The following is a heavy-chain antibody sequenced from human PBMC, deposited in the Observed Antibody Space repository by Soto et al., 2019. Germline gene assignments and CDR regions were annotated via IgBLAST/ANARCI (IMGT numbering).Heavy chain of an antibody. CDR1: GGSISSYY. CDR2: IYYSGST. CDR3: ARRKGDSGYDLFVPPVPADPTGCFDP. V-gene: IGHV4-59*08. D-gene: IGHD5-12*01. J-gene: IGHJ5*02. Sequence: QVQLQESGPGLVKPSETLSLTCTVSGGSISSYYWSWIRQPPGKGLEWIGYIYYSGSTNYNPSLNSRVNVSVDIPGNECSLRLSSVPAADTAVYYCARRKGDSGYDLFVPPVPADPTGCFDPWGQGTLVTVSS.